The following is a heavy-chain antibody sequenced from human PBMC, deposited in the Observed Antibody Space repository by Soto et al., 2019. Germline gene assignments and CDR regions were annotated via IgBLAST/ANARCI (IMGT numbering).Heavy chain of an antibody. D-gene: IGHD3-10*01. Sequence: PSETLSLTCTVSGGSISTYYWSWIRQPPGKGLEWIGHIYYSGSTNYNPSLKSRVTLSVDTSKSQFSLKLSSVTAADTAVYYCGREPYYYASGSYMDVWGQGATVTV. CDR1: GGSISTYY. V-gene: IGHV4-59*01. CDR3: GREPYYYASGSYMDV. CDR2: IYYSGST. J-gene: IGHJ6*03.